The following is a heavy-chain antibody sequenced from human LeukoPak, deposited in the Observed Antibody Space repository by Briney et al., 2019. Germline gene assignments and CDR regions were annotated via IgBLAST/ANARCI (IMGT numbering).Heavy chain of an antibody. CDR3: ARDLIVYSGSYYWSNKYGMDV. CDR2: ISSSSSTI. V-gene: IGHV3-48*01. Sequence: GGSLRLSCAASGFTFSSYSMNWVRQAPGKGLEWVSYISSSSSTIYYADSVKGRFTISRDNAKNSLYLQMNSLRAEDTAVYYCARDLIVYSGSYYWSNKYGMDVWGQGTTVTVSS. CDR1: GFTFSSYS. D-gene: IGHD1-26*01. J-gene: IGHJ6*02.